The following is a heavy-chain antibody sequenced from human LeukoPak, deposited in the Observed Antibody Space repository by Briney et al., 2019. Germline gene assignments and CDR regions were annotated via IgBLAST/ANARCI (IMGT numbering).Heavy chain of an antibody. J-gene: IGHJ4*02. V-gene: IGHV3-23*01. CDR1: GFTFSSYG. Sequence: GGSLRPSCAASGFTFSSYGMSWVRQAPGKGLEWVSAISGSGGSTYYADSVKGRFTISRDNSKNTLYLQMNGLRAEDTAVYYCAKYSGYYGSGSYYNPLDYWGQGTLVTVSS. CDR3: AKYSGYYGSGSYYNPLDY. D-gene: IGHD3-10*01. CDR2: ISGSGGST.